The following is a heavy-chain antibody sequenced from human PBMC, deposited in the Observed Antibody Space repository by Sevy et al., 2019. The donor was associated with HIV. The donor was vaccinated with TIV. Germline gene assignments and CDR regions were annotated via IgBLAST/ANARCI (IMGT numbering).Heavy chain of an antibody. CDR3: ARTGSYADTYFYYYAMDV. CDR1: EFTFSSYW. V-gene: IGHV3-7*01. J-gene: IGHJ6*02. CDR2: INQDGSEE. Sequence: GGSLRVSCAASEFTFSSYWMTWVRQGPGKGLEWVANINQDGSEENYADSVKGRFTIFRDNAKKSLFLQRNSLRAEDTAVYHCARTGSYADTYFYYYAMDVWGRGTTVTVSS. D-gene: IGHD3-16*01.